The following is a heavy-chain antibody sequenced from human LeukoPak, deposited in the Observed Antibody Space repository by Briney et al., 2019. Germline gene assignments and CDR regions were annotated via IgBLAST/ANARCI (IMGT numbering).Heavy chain of an antibody. V-gene: IGHV4-34*01. J-gene: IGHJ4*02. CDR1: GESLSGHF. D-gene: IGHD3-10*01. CDR2: LSESGGT. Sequence: SETLSLTCAVNGESLSGHFWSWIRQPPGKGLEGIGELSESGGTNYNAALRSRVAISVDTSKNQFSLILNSVTAADTAVYYCARVGSGDFDYWGRGTLVTVSS. CDR3: ARVGSGDFDY.